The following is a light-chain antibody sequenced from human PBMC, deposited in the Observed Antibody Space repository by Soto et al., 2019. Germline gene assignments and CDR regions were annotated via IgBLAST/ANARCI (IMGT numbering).Light chain of an antibody. CDR1: QSVSSN. Sequence: VMTQSPATLSVSPGERATLSCRASQSVSSNLAWFQQRPGRSPRRLIYKVSNRDSGVPARFSGSGSGTDFALKISRVEAEDVGVYYCMQGTHWPITFGQGTRLEIK. V-gene: IGKV2-30*01. CDR3: MQGTHWPIT. J-gene: IGKJ5*01. CDR2: KVS.